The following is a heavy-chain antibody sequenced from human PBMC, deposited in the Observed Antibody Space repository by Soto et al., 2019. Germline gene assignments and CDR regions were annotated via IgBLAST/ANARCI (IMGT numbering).Heavy chain of an antibody. CDR2: INPNSGGT. D-gene: IGHD2-2*01. J-gene: IGHJ6*02. CDR1: GYTFTSYA. Sequence: ASVQVSCKASGYTFTSYALHWVRQAPGQGIEWMGWINPNSGGTNYAQKFQGWVTMTRDTSISTAYMELSRLRSDDTAVYYCARSDCSSTSCYGSRPRYYYYGMDVWGQGTTVTVSS. V-gene: IGHV1-2*04. CDR3: ARSDCSSTSCYGSRPRYYYYGMDV.